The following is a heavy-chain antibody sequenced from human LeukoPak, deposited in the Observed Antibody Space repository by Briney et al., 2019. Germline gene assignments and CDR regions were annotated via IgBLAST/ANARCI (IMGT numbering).Heavy chain of an antibody. J-gene: IGHJ6*02. CDR3: ARRGSSGWYDYYYYYGMDV. CDR2: IYYSGST. CDR1: GGSIRSSYYY. V-gene: IGHV4-39*01. Sequence: SETLPLTCTVSGGSIRSSYYYWGWIRQPPGKGLEWIGSIYYSGSTYYNPSLKSRVTISVDTSKNQFSLKLSSVTAADTAVYYCARRGSSGWYDYYYYYGMDVWGQGTTVTVSS. D-gene: IGHD6-19*01.